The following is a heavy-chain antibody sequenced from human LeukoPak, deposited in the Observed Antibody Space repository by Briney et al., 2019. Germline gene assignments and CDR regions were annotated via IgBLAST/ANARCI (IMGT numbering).Heavy chain of an antibody. Sequence: ASVTVSCKASGYTFTSYYMHWVRQAPGQGLEWMGIINPSGGSTSYAQKFQGRVTMTRDTSTSTVYMELSSLRSEDTAVYYCARDRSSGDAFDIWGQGTMVTVSS. V-gene: IGHV1-46*01. J-gene: IGHJ3*02. D-gene: IGHD6-19*01. CDR2: INPSGGST. CDR1: GYTFTSYY. CDR3: ARDRSSGDAFDI.